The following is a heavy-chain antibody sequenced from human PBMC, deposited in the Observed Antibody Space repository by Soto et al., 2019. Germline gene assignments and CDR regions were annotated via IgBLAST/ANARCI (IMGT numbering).Heavy chain of an antibody. Sequence: PGGSLRLSCTASGFTFSLSAMSWVRQAPGRGLEWVSSINGGGGTTDYADSVKGRLTISRDNAKNSLHLQMNSLRAEDTAVYYCARRGRFLEWLLSRLHDAFDIWGQGTMVTVSS. J-gene: IGHJ3*02. CDR2: INGGGGTT. D-gene: IGHD3-3*01. V-gene: IGHV3-23*01. CDR1: GFTFSLSA. CDR3: ARRGRFLEWLLSRLHDAFDI.